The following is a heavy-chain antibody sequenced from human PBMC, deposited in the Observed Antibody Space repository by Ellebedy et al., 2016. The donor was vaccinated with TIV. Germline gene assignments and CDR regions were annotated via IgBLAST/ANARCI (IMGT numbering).Heavy chain of an antibody. Sequence: SETLSLTCAVSGDSISRSNWWSWVRQPPGKGLEWIGEIYHTGSTNYNPSLKSRVTISVDKSKNQSSLKLTSVTAADTAIYYCASLPDYRVGVVDAPMVWGHWGQGTLVTVSS. CDR1: GDSISRSNW. CDR3: ASLPDYRVGVVDAPMVWGH. D-gene: IGHD3-10*01. V-gene: IGHV4-4*02. CDR2: IYHTGST. J-gene: IGHJ4*02.